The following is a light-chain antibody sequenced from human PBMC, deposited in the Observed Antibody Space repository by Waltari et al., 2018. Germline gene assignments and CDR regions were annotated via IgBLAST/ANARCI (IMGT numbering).Light chain of an antibody. J-gene: IGKJ2*03. CDR3: QKYLGSPYS. CDR2: GAR. CDR1: QSVSSY. V-gene: IGKV3-20*01. Sequence: VILTQSPATLSLSPGERATLSCRASQSVSSYLARYQQKPGQAPRLLIYGARARATGIPDRFSGRGSGTDFTLTISSLEPEDFAVYYCQKYLGSPYSFGQGTKVDFK.